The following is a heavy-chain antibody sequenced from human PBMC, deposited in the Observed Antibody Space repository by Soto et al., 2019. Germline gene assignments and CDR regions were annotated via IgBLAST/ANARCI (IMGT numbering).Heavy chain of an antibody. J-gene: IGHJ5*02. V-gene: IGHV5-51*03. CDR3: ARPTMVRGVINRFDP. Sequence: EVQLVQSGAEVKKPGESLKISCKGSGYSFTSYWIGWVRQMPGKGLEWMGIIYPGDSDTRYSPSFQGQVTISADKSISTAYLQWSSLKASDTAMYYCARPTMVRGVINRFDPWGQGTLVTVSS. CDR1: GYSFTSYW. CDR2: IYPGDSDT. D-gene: IGHD3-10*01.